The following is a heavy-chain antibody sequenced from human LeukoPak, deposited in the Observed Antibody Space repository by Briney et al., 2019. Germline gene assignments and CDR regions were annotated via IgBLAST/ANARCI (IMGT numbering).Heavy chain of an antibody. CDR1: GGSISSSSYY. V-gene: IGHV4-39*07. J-gene: IGHJ5*02. D-gene: IGHD5-18*01. CDR3: ARDRARVGIQLWSGRNNWFDP. Sequence: SETLSLTCTVSGGSISSSSYYWGWIRQPPGKGLEWIGNIYYSGSTYYNPSLKSRVTISVDTSKNQFSLKLSSVTAADTAVYYCARDRARVGIQLWSGRNNWFDPWGQGTLVTVSS. CDR2: IYYSGST.